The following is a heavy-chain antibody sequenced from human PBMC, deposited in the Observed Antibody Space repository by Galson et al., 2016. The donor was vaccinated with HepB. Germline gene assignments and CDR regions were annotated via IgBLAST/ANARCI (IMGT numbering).Heavy chain of an antibody. J-gene: IGHJ4*02. Sequence: QVQLQESGPGLVKPSETLSLTCPVSGGSISSFYWSWIRQPPGPGLEWIGYISYSGSTSYNPSFKRRVTISVDTSKNQFSLKLRSVTAADTAVYYCARDRDSSSYYSLDYWGQGTPVTVSS. CDR2: ISYSGST. CDR1: GGSISSFY. CDR3: ARDRDSSSYYSLDY. V-gene: IGHV4-59*01. D-gene: IGHD3-22*01.